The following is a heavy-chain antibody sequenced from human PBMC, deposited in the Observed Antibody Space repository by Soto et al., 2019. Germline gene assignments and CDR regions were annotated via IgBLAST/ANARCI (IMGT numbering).Heavy chain of an antibody. Sequence: PSETLSVTCTVSGGSSSSINYYCGWIRQPPGKGLEWIGSIYYSGSTYYSRSLKSRVTISVATPKNKFSVKLSSVTSADTAVYYCARQTAAADTCSPVYFDYGGQGALVTVYS. D-gene: IGHD6-13*01. V-gene: IGHV4-39*01. CDR3: ARQTAAADTCSPVYFDY. CDR1: GGSSSSINYY. CDR2: IYYSGST. J-gene: IGHJ4*02.